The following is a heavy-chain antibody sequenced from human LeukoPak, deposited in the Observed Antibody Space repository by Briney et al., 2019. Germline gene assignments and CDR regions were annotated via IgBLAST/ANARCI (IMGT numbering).Heavy chain of an antibody. D-gene: IGHD6-19*01. CDR1: GYTFTSYY. CDR3: ARADSGLELDY. CDR2: INPSGGST. V-gene: IGHV1-46*01. J-gene: IGHJ4*02. Sequence: ASVKVSCKASGYTFTSYYMHWVRQAPGQGLEWMGIINPSGGSTSYAQKFQGRVTMTTDTSTSTAYMELRSLRSDDTAVYYCARADSGLELDYWGQGTLVTVSS.